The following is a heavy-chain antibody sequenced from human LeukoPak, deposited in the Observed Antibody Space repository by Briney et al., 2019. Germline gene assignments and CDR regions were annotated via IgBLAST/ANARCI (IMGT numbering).Heavy chain of an antibody. CDR2: LFYSGNT. CDR3: GRVRTGNTGSPEYFED. D-gene: IGHD5-12*01. Sequence: SETLSLTCSVSAGSISSYYWSWIRQPPGKGLEWIGYLFYSGNTTSNPSLKSRVTILADTSKNQFSLRLNSVTAADAGVYFCGRVRTGNTGSPEYFEDWGQGTLVTVSS. V-gene: IGHV4-59*01. CDR1: AGSISSYY. J-gene: IGHJ1*01.